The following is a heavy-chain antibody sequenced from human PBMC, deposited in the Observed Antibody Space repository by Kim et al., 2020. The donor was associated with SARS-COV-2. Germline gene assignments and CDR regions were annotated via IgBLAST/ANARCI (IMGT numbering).Heavy chain of an antibody. V-gene: IGHV5-51*01. J-gene: IGHJ4*02. D-gene: IGHD3-22*01. Sequence: PSFQGQVTISADKSISTVYLQWSSLKASDTAMYYCARRNFYDVSGGYFDYWGQGTLVTVSS. CDR3: ARRNFYDVSGGYFDY.